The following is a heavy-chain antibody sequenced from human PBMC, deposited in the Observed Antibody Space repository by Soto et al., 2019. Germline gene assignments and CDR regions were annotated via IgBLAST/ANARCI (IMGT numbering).Heavy chain of an antibody. Sequence: QITLKESRPTLVNPTQPLTLTCSFSGFSLYTRGVGVGWVRQPPGKALEWLALLYWDNTRRYSPSLKNSLTIAKGTSENQVVLTMTNMEPEDTGTYYCARYTTDTYFDVWGKGTTVTVSS. V-gene: IGHV2-5*02. CDR2: LYWDNTR. D-gene: IGHD2-2*02. CDR1: GFSLYTRGVG. CDR3: ARYTTDTYFDV. J-gene: IGHJ6*04.